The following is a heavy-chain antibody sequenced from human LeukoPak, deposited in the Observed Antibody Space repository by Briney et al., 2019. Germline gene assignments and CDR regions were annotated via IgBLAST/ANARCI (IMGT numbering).Heavy chain of an antibody. CDR1: GGSISSISYY. CDR3: ARRPSYGDYVDAFDI. Sequence: SETLSLTCTVSGGSISSISYYWGWIRQPPGKGLEWIGSIYYSGTTYYNPSLKSRVTISVDTSKNQFSLKLNSVTAADTAVYYCARRPSYGDYVDAFDIWGQGTMVTVSS. CDR2: IYYSGTT. V-gene: IGHV4-39*01. J-gene: IGHJ3*02. D-gene: IGHD4-17*01.